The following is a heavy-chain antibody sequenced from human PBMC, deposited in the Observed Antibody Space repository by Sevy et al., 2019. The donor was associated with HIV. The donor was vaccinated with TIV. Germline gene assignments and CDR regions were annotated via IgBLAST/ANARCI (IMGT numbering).Heavy chain of an antibody. J-gene: IGHJ5*02. CDR3: VRDKEVGASILDA. CDR2: IKQDGSEA. V-gene: IGHV3-7*03. D-gene: IGHD1-26*01. Sequence: GWSLRLSCVASGFNFRNFWMSWVRQAPGKGLECAADIKQDGSEAYYVDSVKGRFTISRDNAKNSLYLQMNSLRDEDTAMYFCVRDKEVGASILDAWGQGTPVTVSS. CDR1: GFNFRNFW.